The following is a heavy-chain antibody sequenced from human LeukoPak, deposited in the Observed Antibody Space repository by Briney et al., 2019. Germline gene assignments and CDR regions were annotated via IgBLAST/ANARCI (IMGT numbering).Heavy chain of an antibody. V-gene: IGHV3-7*03. CDR1: GFTFSSYW. D-gene: IGHD6-6*01. CDR2: IKQDGSEK. CDR3: ARADIEYSSSSADY. Sequence: PGGSLRLSCAASGFTFSSYWMSWVRQAPGKGLEWVANIKQDGSEKYYADSVKGRFTISRDNAKNSLYLQMNSLRAEDTAVYYCARADIEYSSSSADYWGQGTLVTVSS. J-gene: IGHJ4*02.